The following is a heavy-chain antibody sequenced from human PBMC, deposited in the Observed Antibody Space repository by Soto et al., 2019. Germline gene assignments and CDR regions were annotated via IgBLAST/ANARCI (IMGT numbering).Heavy chain of an antibody. CDR2: ISSSSSTI. D-gene: IGHD6-19*01. CDR1: GFTFSSYS. V-gene: IGHV3-48*02. Sequence: GGSLTLSCAASGFTFSSYSMNWVRQAPGKGLEWVSYISSSSSTIYYADSVKGRITISRDNAKNSLYLQMNSLRDEDTDVYYCARRQAVAGLNWFDPWGQGTLVTVSS. J-gene: IGHJ5*02. CDR3: ARRQAVAGLNWFDP.